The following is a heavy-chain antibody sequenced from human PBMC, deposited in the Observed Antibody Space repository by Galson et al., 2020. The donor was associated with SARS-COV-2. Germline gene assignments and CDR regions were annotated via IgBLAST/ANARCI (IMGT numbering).Heavy chain of an antibody. Sequence: TGGSLRLSCAASGFTFSSYGMHWVRQAPGKGQEWVAVISYDGSNKYYADSVKGRFTISRDNSKNTLYLQMNSLRAEDTAVYYCAKVWRYCSGGSCYPYYYGMDVWGQGTTVTVSS. V-gene: IGHV3-30*18. CDR2: ISYDGSNK. CDR1: GFTFSSYG. D-gene: IGHD2-15*01. J-gene: IGHJ6*02. CDR3: AKVWRYCSGGSCYPYYYGMDV.